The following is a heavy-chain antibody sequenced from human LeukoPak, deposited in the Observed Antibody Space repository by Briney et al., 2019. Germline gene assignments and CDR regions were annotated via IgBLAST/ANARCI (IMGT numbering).Heavy chain of an antibody. CDR2: IYYSGST. V-gene: IGHV4-59*11. D-gene: IGHD3-3*01. Sequence: PSETQSLTPTVYGHCISSHYWSWIRQPPWKGLKWIGYIYYSGSTNYNPSLKSRVTISVDTSKNQFSLKLSSVTAADTAVYYCAKFTITGGDAFDIWGQGTMVTVSS. J-gene: IGHJ3*02. CDR3: AKFTITGGDAFDI. CDR1: GHCISSHY.